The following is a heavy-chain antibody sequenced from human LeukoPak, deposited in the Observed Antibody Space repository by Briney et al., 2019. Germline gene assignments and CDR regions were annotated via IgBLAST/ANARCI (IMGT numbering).Heavy chain of an antibody. CDR3: ARDPLSYLGEIDTSSYYFDY. J-gene: IGHJ4*02. CDR2: IKHDGTEK. D-gene: IGHD3-16*01. Sequence: GGSLRLSCAASGFTFSDFWMTWVRQAPGRGLEWVANIKHDGTEKYYLDSVKGRFTVSRDNAKNSLFLQMSSLRAEDTAIYYCARDPLSYLGEIDTSSYYFDYWGQGTLATVSS. V-gene: IGHV3-7*01. CDR1: GFTFSDFW.